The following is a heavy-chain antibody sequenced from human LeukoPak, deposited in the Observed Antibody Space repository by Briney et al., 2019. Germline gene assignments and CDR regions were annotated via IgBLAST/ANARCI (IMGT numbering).Heavy chain of an antibody. V-gene: IGHV3-11*04. CDR3: ARESCSSTSCRFDY. Sequence: PGGSLRLSCAASGFTFSDYYMSWIRQAPGKGLEWVSYISSSGSTIYYADSVKGRFTISRDNAKNSLYLQMNSLRAEDTAVYYCARESCSSTSCRFDYWGQGTLVTVSS. CDR2: ISSSGSTI. J-gene: IGHJ4*02. D-gene: IGHD2-2*01. CDR1: GFTFSDYY.